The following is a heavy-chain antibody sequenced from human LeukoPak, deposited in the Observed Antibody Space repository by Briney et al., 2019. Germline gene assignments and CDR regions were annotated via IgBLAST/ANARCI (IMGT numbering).Heavy chain of an antibody. V-gene: IGHV3-21*04. D-gene: IGHD3-10*01. CDR3: TVPWRITMVRGVTFDY. Sequence: TPGGSLRLSCVGSGFSFRTYSINWVRQAPGKGLEWVSSISGSLIYYADSVRGRFTVSRDNAKNSLHLQMNSLRAEDTAVYYCTVPWRITMVRGVTFDYWGQGTLVTVSS. J-gene: IGHJ4*02. CDR2: ISGSLI. CDR1: GFSFRTYS.